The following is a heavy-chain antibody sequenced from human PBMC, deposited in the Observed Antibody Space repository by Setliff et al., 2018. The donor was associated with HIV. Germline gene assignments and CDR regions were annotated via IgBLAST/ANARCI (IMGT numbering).Heavy chain of an antibody. CDR3: ARDVSYYDISGYYLADF. Sequence: GGSLRLSCEGSGFNFNNYAMHWVRQPPGKGLEWVSGITWKGGILGYAASAKGRFIISRDNAENSLYLQMNSLRAEDTAVYYCARDVSYYDISGYYLADFWGQGTLVTVSS. CDR2: ITWKGGIL. J-gene: IGHJ4*02. V-gene: IGHV3-9*01. D-gene: IGHD3-22*01. CDR1: GFNFNNYA.